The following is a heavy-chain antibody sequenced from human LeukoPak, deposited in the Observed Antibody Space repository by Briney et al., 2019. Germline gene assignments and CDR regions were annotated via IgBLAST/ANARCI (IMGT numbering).Heavy chain of an antibody. CDR3: ARSCRYYDSSGYYYPVMRDGMDV. J-gene: IGHJ6*02. Sequence: SVKVSCKASGGTFSSYAISWVRQAPGQGLEWMGGIIPIFGTANYAQKFQGRVTITADESTSTAYMELSSLRSEDTAVYYCARSCRYYDSSGYYYPVMRDGMDVWGQGTTVTVSS. CDR1: GGTFSSYA. V-gene: IGHV1-69*01. CDR2: IIPIFGTA. D-gene: IGHD3-22*01.